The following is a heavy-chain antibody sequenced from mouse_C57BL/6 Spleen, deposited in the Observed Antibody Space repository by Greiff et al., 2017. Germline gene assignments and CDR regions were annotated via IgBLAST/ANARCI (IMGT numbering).Heavy chain of an antibody. CDR3: ARHEEGPYYCDY. Sequence: EVKLVESGGDLVKPGGSLKLSCAASGFTFSSYGMSWVRQTPDKRLEWVATISSGGSYTYYPDSVKGRFTISRDNAKNTLYLQMSSLKCEDTAMYYCARHEEGPYYCDYWGQGTTLTVSS. CDR2: ISSGGSYT. J-gene: IGHJ2*01. CDR1: GFTFSSYG. D-gene: IGHD3-3*01. V-gene: IGHV5-6*01.